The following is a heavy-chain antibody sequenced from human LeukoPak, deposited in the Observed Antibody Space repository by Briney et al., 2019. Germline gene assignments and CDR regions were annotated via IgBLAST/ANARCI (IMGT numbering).Heavy chain of an antibody. J-gene: IGHJ6*02. D-gene: IGHD6-13*01. CDR2: IYYSGST. CDR3: ERDFRIAATYYYGMDV. V-gene: IGHV4-59*01. CDR1: GGSISSYY. Sequence: NPSETLSLTCTVSGGSISSYYWSWIRQPPGKGLEWIGYIYYSGSTNYNPSLKSRVTISVDTSKNQFSLKLSSVTAADTAVYYCERDFRIAATYYYGMDVWGQGTTVTVSS.